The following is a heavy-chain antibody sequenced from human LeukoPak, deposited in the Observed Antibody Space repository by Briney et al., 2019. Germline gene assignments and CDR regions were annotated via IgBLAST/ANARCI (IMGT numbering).Heavy chain of an antibody. CDR2: IYYSGST. CDR1: GGSISSYY. Sequence: SETLSLTCTVSGGSISSYYWSWIRQPPGKGLEWIGYIYYSGSTNYNPSLKSRVTISVDTSKNQFSLKLSSVTAADTAVYYCATDGSGSYNPPYYYYYGMDVWGQVTTVTVSS. CDR3: ATDGSGSYNPPYYYYYGMDV. J-gene: IGHJ6*02. V-gene: IGHV4-59*13. D-gene: IGHD3-10*01.